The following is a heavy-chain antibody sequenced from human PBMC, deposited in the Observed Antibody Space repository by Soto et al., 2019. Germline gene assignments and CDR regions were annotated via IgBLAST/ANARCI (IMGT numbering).Heavy chain of an antibody. D-gene: IGHD6-13*01. Sequence: SETLSLTCTVSGGSISSYYWSWIRQPPGKGLEWIGYIYCSGSTNYNPSLKSRVTISVDTSKNQFSLKLSSVTAADTAVYYCARVPGGSSSWYYYYYYMDVWGKGTTVTVSS. J-gene: IGHJ6*03. V-gene: IGHV4-59*01. CDR3: ARVPGGSSSWYYYYYYMDV. CDR1: GGSISSYY. CDR2: IYCSGST.